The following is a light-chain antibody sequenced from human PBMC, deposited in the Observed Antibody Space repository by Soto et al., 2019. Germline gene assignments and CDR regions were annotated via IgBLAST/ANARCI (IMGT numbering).Light chain of an antibody. CDR1: QSVSNN. CDR2: GAS. CDR3: QQYSTWPRT. J-gene: IGKJ1*01. Sequence: EIVMTQSPATLSVSPGERATLSCRASQSVSNNLAWYQQKPGQAPRLLIYGASTRTTSIPARFSGRGSGTESTLTVSSLQSEDFAVYYWQQYSTWPRTFGQGTKVEIK. V-gene: IGKV3-15*01.